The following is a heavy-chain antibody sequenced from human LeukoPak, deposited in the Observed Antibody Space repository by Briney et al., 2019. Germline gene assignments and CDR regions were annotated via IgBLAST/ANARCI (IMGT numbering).Heavy chain of an antibody. CDR2: ISSSSSYI. CDR1: GFTFSSYS. V-gene: IGHV3-21*01. CDR3: ARGTLGNYGDYDFDY. Sequence: PGGSLRLSCAASGFTFSSYSMNWVRQAPGKGLEWVSSISSSSSYIYYADSVKGRFTISRDNAKNSLYLQMNSLRAEDTAVYYCARGTLGNYGDYDFDYWGQGTLVTVPS. J-gene: IGHJ4*02. D-gene: IGHD4-17*01.